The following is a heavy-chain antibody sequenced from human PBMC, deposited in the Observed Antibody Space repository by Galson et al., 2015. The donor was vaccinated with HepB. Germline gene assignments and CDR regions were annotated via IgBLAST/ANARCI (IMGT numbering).Heavy chain of an antibody. CDR3: ARTVVGATVFDY. D-gene: IGHD1-26*01. CDR2: ISPSSRNT. J-gene: IGHJ4*02. Sequence: SLRLSCAASGFTFNNFYMSWIRQAPGMGLEWVSYISPSSRNTDYADSVKGRFTVSRDNAKNSLYLEMNRLRAEDTAIYYCARTVVGATVFDYWGQGTLVTVSS. CDR1: GFTFNNFY. V-gene: IGHV3-11*06.